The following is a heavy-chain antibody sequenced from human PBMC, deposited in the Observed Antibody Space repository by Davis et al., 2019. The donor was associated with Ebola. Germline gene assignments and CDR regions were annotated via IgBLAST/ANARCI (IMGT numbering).Heavy chain of an antibody. D-gene: IGHD3-16*01. CDR3: AKSGGVLGQVDF. V-gene: IGHV3-23*01. J-gene: IGHJ4*02. Sequence: GGSLRLSCAASGFIFSSYVMSWVCQAPGKGLEWVSTLGLSADTYYADSVKGRFTISRDNSKNTLYLQMSSLRAEDTAVYYCAKSGGVLGQVDFWGQGTLVTVSS. CDR2: LGLSADT. CDR1: GFIFSSYV.